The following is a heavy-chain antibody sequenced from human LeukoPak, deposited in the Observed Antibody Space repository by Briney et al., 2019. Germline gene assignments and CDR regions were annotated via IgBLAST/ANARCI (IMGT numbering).Heavy chain of an antibody. CDR2: INPNSGGA. J-gene: IGHJ3*02. Sequence: ASVKVSCKASGYTFTGYYMYWVRQAPGQGLEWMGWINPNSGGANYAQKFQGRVTMTRDTSISTAYMELSRLRSDDTAVYYCARAGTIFGVVMNAFDIWGQGTMVTVSS. D-gene: IGHD3-3*01. CDR1: GYTFTGYY. V-gene: IGHV1-2*02. CDR3: ARAGTIFGVVMNAFDI.